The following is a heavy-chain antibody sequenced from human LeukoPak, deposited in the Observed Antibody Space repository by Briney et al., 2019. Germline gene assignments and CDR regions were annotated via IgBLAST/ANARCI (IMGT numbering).Heavy chain of an antibody. CDR1: GFTVSSNY. CDR3: ARDDYGDYGGGY. Sequence: GGSLRLFCAASGFTVSSNYMSWARQAPGKGLEWVSVIYSGGSTYYTDSVKGRFTISRDNSKNTLYLQMNSLRAEDTGVYYCARDDYGDYGGGYWGQGTLVTVSS. D-gene: IGHD4-17*01. J-gene: IGHJ4*02. CDR2: IYSGGST. V-gene: IGHV3-53*01.